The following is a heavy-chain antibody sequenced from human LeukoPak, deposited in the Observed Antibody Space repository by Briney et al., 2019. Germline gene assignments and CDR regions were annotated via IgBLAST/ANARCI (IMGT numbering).Heavy chain of an antibody. Sequence: PSETLSLTCTVSGGSISSGGYYWSWIRQPPGKGLEWIGYIYHSGSTYYNPSLKSRVTISVDRSKNQFSLKLSSVTAADTAVYYCARAPWDYDILTGYRPDAFDIWGQGTMVTVSS. CDR1: GGSISSGGYY. D-gene: IGHD3-9*01. CDR3: ARAPWDYDILTGYRPDAFDI. V-gene: IGHV4-30-2*01. J-gene: IGHJ3*02. CDR2: IYHSGST.